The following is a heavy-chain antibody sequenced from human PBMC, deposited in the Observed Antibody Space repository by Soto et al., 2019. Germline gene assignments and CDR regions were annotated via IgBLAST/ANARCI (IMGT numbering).Heavy chain of an antibody. CDR3: ARVTIGTVEMATQDY. D-gene: IGHD5-12*01. V-gene: IGHV1-69*12. CDR2: IIPIFGTA. Sequence: QVQLVQSGAEVKKPGSSVKVSCKASGGTFSSYAISWVRQAPGQGLEWMGGIIPIFGTANYAQKFQGRVTITVDELXNTAYMELSSLRSEDTAVYSCARVTIGTVEMATQDYWGQGTLVTVAS. J-gene: IGHJ4*02. CDR1: GGTFSSYA.